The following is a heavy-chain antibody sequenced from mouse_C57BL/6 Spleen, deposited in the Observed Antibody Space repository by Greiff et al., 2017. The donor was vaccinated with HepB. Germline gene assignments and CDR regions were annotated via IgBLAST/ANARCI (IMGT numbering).Heavy chain of an antibody. CDR1: GYTFTDYY. D-gene: IGHD4-1*01. CDR2: IYPGSGNT. Sequence: VQLLQSGAELVRPGASVKLSCKASGYTFTDYYINWVNQTPGQGLEWIARIYPGSGNTYYNEKFKGQATLTAEKASSTVYMQLSSLTSEDSAGYCCAREEELTGFDYWGQGTTRTVSS. J-gene: IGHJ2*01. V-gene: IGHV1-76*01. CDR3: AREEELTGFDY.